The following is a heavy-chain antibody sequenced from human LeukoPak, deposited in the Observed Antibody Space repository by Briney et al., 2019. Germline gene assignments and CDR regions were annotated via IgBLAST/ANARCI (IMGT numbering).Heavy chain of an antibody. CDR3: TRDLGGTSWGEWNY. CDR1: GFSFTNYA. V-gene: IGHV3-74*01. J-gene: IGHJ4*02. CDR2: INSDGSAT. Sequence: GGSLRLSCTTSGFSFTNYAMNWVRQAPGKGLVWVSRINSDGSATNYADSVKGRFTISRDNAKNTLYLQMSSLRAEDTAVYYCTRDLGGTSWGEWNYWGQGTLVTVSS. D-gene: IGHD3-16*01.